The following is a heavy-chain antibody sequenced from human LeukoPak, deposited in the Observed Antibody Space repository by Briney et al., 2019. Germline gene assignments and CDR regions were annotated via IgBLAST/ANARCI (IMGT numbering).Heavy chain of an antibody. J-gene: IGHJ4*02. CDR3: ARDESSSYGSGSYSVY. CDR1: GCTFSSYA. Sequence: SVKLSCKASGCTFSSYAISWVRQAPAQGLELMGGIIPIFGTANYAQKFQGRVTITTDESTSTAYMELSSLRSEDTAVYYWARDESSSYGSGSYSVYWGQGTLVTVSS. CDR2: IIPIFGTA. D-gene: IGHD3-10*01. V-gene: IGHV1-69*05.